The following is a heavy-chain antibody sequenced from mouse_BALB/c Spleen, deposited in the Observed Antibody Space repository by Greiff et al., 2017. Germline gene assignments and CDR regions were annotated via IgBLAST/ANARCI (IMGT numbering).Heavy chain of an antibody. J-gene: IGHJ4*01. CDR3: ARSITTALMDY. Sequence: ESGPGLVKPSQSLSLTCSVTGYSITSGYYWNWIRQFPGNKLEWMGYISYDGSNNYNPSLKNRISITRDTSKNQFFLKLNSVTTEDTATYYCARSITTALMDYWGQGTSVTVSS. CDR2: ISYDGSN. D-gene: IGHD1-2*01. CDR1: GYSITSGYY. V-gene: IGHV3-6*02.